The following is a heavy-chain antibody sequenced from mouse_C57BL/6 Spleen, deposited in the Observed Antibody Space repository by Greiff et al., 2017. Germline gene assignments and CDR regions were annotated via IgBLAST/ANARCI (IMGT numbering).Heavy chain of an antibody. CDR3: AREGISYFDY. J-gene: IGHJ2*01. V-gene: IGHV5-17*01. Sequence: EVQLVESGGGLVKPGGSLKLSCAASGFTFSDYGMHWVRQAPEKGLEWVAYISSGSSNNYYADTVKGRFTISRDKSKNTLFLQMTSLRSEDTAMYYCAREGISYFDYWGQGTTLTVSS. CDR1: GFTFSDYG. CDR2: ISSGSSNN.